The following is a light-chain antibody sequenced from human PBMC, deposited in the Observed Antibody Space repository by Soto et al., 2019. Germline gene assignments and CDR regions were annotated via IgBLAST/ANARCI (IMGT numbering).Light chain of an antibody. J-gene: IGKJ2*01. CDR1: QSVDTY. Sequence: ETVMTQSPATLSVSPGDRATLSCRASQSVDTYLAWYQQKPGQAPRLLIYGASTRATGIPARFSGSGSGTEFTLTISSLQSEDFAVYYCHQYHSPPQTFGQGTKVEIK. CDR2: GAS. CDR3: HQYHSPPQT. V-gene: IGKV3-15*01.